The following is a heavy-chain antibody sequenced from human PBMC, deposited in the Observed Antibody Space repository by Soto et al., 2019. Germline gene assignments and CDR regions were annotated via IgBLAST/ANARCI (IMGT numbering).Heavy chain of an antibody. D-gene: IGHD2-2*01. CDR2: IYSGGST. J-gene: IGHJ5*02. V-gene: IGHV3-53*01. Sequence: GGSLRLSCAASGFTVSSNYMSWVRQAPGKGLEWVSVIYSGGSTYYADSVKGRFTISRDNSKNTLYLQMNSLRAEDTALYYCARGYCSSASCGGAIDPWGPGTLVTVSS. CDR3: ARGYCSSASCGGAIDP. CDR1: GFTVSSNY.